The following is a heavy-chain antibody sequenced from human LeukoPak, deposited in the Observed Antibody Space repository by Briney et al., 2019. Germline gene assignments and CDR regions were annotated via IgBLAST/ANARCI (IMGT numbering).Heavy chain of an antibody. J-gene: IGHJ5*02. V-gene: IGHV4-34*01. CDR1: RGSFSGFY. Sequence: SETLSLTCAVYRGSFSGFYWSWIRQAPGKGLEWIGEINHSGGTSYIPSLKSRVTISIDTSKSQFSLKLTSVTAADTAVYYCARDLLPAAPAVSWFDPWGQGTLVTVSS. D-gene: IGHD2-2*01. CDR2: INHSGGT. CDR3: ARDLLPAAPAVSWFDP.